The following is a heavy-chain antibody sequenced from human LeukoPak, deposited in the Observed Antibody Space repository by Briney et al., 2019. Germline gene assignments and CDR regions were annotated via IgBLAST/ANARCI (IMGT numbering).Heavy chain of an antibody. D-gene: IGHD5-24*01. J-gene: IGHJ4*02. CDR1: GGSISSYY. CDR3: ARVRDGYNSVDLDY. Sequence: SETLSLTYTVSGGSISSYYWSWIRQPPGKGLEWIGYIYYSGSTNYNPSLKSRVTISVDTSKNQFSLKLSSVTAADTAVYYCARVRDGYNSVDLDYWGQGTLVTVSS. CDR2: IYYSGST. V-gene: IGHV4-59*01.